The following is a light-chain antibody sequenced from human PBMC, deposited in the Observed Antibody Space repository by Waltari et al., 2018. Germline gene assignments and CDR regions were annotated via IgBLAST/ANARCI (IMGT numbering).Light chain of an antibody. CDR1: SGDVGDFTY. CDR2: DVT. Sequence: QSALTQPRSVSGSPGQSVTISCTGSSGDVGDFTYVSWYQQHPGKAPKLMIYDVTKRPSGVPDRFAGSGSADTASLTGSGLQAEDEADYYCCSYGGSYTLVVFGGGTKLTVL. J-gene: IGLJ2*01. CDR3: CSYGGSYTLVV. V-gene: IGLV2-11*01.